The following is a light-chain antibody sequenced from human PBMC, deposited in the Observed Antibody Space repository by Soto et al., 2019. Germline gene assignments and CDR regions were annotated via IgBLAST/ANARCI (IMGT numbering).Light chain of an antibody. Sequence: EILMAPSPDSLPVSPRESAALSCRGTRRIYSNLAWYQQRPAQAPRLLIYGASTRATGVLARFSGRGSARAFSLPISSLLSEDFAVYYCQQYTNWPPNTFGQGTRLEI. CDR2: GAS. CDR1: RRIYSN. J-gene: IGKJ5*01. V-gene: IGKV3-15*01. CDR3: QQYTNWPPNT.